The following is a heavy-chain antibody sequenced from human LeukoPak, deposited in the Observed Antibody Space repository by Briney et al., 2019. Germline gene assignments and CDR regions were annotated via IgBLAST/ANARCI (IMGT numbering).Heavy chain of an antibody. Sequence: SETLSLTCTVSGGSISSYYWCWIRQPPGQGLERIGYGCFCGSTNYNPSLKIRVSISVDMSKSQFSLWLSSVTATDAATYLCAASLFGSSTSQYCYYYYGMDVWGQGTTVTVSS. J-gene: IGHJ6*02. D-gene: IGHD2-2*01. CDR3: AASLFGSSTSQYCYYYYGMDV. CDR1: GGSISSYY. V-gene: IGHV4-59*08. CDR2: GCFCGST.